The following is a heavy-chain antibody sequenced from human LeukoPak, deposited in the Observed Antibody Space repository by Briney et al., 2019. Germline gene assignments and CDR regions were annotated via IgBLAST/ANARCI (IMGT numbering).Heavy chain of an antibody. D-gene: IGHD5-12*01. CDR3: ARDPYSGYDSSIPDY. CDR2: ISGSGGST. J-gene: IGHJ4*02. V-gene: IGHV3-23*01. CDR1: GFTFSSYA. Sequence: GGSLRPSCAASGFTFSSYAMSWVRQAPGKGLEWVSAISGSGGSTYYADSVKGRFTISRDNSKNTLYLQMNSLRAEDTAVYYCARDPYSGYDSSIPDYWGQGTLVTVSS.